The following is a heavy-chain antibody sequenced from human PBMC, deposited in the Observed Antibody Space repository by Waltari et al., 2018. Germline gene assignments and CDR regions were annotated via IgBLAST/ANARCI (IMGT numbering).Heavy chain of an antibody. CDR2: IIPIFGTA. Sequence: GSSVKVSCKASGGTFSSYAISWVRQAPGQGLEWMGGIIPIFGTANYAQKFRGRVTITADESTSTAYMELSSLRSEDTAVYYCARDLNTKWELGPESYWGQGTLVTVSS. V-gene: IGHV1-69*01. J-gene: IGHJ4*02. D-gene: IGHD1-26*01. CDR1: GGTFSSYA. CDR3: ARDLNTKWELGPESY.